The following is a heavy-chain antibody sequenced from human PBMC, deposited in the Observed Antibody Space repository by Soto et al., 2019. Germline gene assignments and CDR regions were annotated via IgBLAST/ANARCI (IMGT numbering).Heavy chain of an antibody. CDR1: GGTFSSYA. J-gene: IGHJ5*02. Sequence: GASVKVSCKASGGTFSSYAISWVRQAPGQGLEWMGGIIPIFGTANYAQKFQGRVTITADKSTSTAYMELSSLRSEDTAVCYCARVETFLGYCSGGSCLRANWFDPWGQGTLVTVSS. CDR3: ARVETFLGYCSGGSCLRANWFDP. V-gene: IGHV1-69*06. D-gene: IGHD2-15*01. CDR2: IIPIFGTA.